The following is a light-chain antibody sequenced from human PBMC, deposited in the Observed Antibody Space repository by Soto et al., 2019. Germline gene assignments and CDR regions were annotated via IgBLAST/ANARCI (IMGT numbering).Light chain of an antibody. CDR1: QSISIW. Sequence: DIQMTQSPSTLSASVGDRVTITCRARQSISIWLAWYQQKPGKAPRLLIYDVSSLESGVPSRFSGSGSGTEFTLTISSLQPDDFATYYCLQYDSRYTFGQGTKVDI. CDR2: DVS. CDR3: LQYDSRYT. J-gene: IGKJ2*01. V-gene: IGKV1-5*01.